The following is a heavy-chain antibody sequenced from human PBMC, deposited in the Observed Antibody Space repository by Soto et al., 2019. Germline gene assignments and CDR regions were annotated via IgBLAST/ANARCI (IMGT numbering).Heavy chain of an antibody. Sequence: GGSLRLSCAASGFTFSSYAMHWVRQAPGKGLEWVAVISYDGSNKYYADSVKGRFTISRDNSKNTLYLQMNSLRAEDTAVYYCAREGVATITFLYYYGMDVWGKGTTVTVSS. CDR2: ISYDGSNK. CDR3: AREGVATITFLYYYGMDV. CDR1: GFTFSSYA. V-gene: IGHV3-30-3*01. J-gene: IGHJ6*04. D-gene: IGHD5-12*01.